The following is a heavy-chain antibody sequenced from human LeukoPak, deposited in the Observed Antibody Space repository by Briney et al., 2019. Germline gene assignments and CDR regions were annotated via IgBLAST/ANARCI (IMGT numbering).Heavy chain of an antibody. D-gene: IGHD3-10*01. Sequence: SETLSLTCTVSGGSISSSSYYWGWIRQPPGKGLEWIGSVYYSGSTYYNPSLKSRVTISVDTSKNQFSLKLSSVTAADTAVYYCARVGTSRYCYGSGSYYRDPHRMDVWGQGTTVTVSS. CDR3: ARVGTSRYCYGSGSYYRDPHRMDV. J-gene: IGHJ6*02. CDR1: GGSISSSSYY. CDR2: VYYSGST. V-gene: IGHV4-39*07.